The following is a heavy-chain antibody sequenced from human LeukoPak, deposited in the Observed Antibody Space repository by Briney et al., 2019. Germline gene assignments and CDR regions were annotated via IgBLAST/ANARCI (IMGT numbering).Heavy chain of an antibody. J-gene: IGHJ4*02. CDR1: GYTFTSYY. D-gene: IGHD3-10*01. Sequence: GASVKVSCKASGYTFTSYYMHWVRQAPGQGLEWMGIINPSGGSTSYAQEFQGRVTMTRDTSTSTVYMELSSLRSEDTAVYYCARSMVRGPPDYWGQGTLVTVSS. V-gene: IGHV1-46*01. CDR2: INPSGGST. CDR3: ARSMVRGPPDY.